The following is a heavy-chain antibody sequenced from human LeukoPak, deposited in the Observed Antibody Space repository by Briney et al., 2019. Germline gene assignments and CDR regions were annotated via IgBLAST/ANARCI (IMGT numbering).Heavy chain of an antibody. V-gene: IGHV4-39*01. Sequence: SETLSLTCTVSGGSISSSSYYWGWIRQPPGKGLEWIGSIYYSGSTYYNPSLKSRVTISVDTSKNQFSLKLSSVTAADTAVYYCASGCSGGSCPSPDAFDIWGQGTMVTVSS. CDR2: IYYSGST. D-gene: IGHD2-15*01. J-gene: IGHJ3*02. CDR3: ASGCSGGSCPSPDAFDI. CDR1: GGSISSSSYY.